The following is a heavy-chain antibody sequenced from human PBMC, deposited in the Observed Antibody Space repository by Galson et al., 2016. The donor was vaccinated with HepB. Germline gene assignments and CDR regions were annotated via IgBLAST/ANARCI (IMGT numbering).Heavy chain of an antibody. V-gene: IGHV3-53*01. D-gene: IGHD6-19*01. J-gene: IGHJ5*02. Sequence: SLRLSCAASGFTFSSSAMTWVRQAPGKGLEWVSVIYSGDSTNYADSVKGRLTISRDNSKNTLYLQMNSLRVEDTAVYYCARGKAVTGSDPLDPWGQGTLVSVSS. CDR2: IYSGDST. CDR3: ARGKAVTGSDPLDP. CDR1: GFTFSSSA.